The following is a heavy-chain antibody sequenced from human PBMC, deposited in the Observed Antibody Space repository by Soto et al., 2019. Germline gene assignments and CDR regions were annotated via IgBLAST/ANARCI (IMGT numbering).Heavy chain of an antibody. Sequence: QVQLVESGGGVVQPGRSLRLSCAASGFTFSSYGMHWVRQAPGKGLEWVAVISYDGSNKYYADSVKGRFTISRDNSKNTLYLQMNSLIAEDTAVYYCAKDSGPLTPLDYWGQGTLVTVSS. V-gene: IGHV3-30*18. J-gene: IGHJ4*02. CDR3: AKDSGPLTPLDY. CDR1: GFTFSSYG. D-gene: IGHD3-10*01. CDR2: ISYDGSNK.